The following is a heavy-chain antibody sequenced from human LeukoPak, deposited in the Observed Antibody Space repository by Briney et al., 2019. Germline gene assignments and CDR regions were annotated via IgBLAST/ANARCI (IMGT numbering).Heavy chain of an antibody. Sequence: GGSLRLSCAASGFTFSNYWMHWVRQAPGKGLEWVAVISYDGSNKYYADSVKGRFTISRDNSKNTLYLQMNSLRAEDTAVYYCASFGGTSEWGQGTLVTVSS. CDR2: ISYDGSNK. V-gene: IGHV3-30-3*01. D-gene: IGHD3-3*01. CDR3: ASFGGTSE. J-gene: IGHJ4*02. CDR1: GFTFSNYW.